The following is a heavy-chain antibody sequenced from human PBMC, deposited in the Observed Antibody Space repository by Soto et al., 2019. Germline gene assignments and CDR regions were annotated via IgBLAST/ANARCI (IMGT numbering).Heavy chain of an antibody. Sequence: ASVKVSCKASGYTFTGYYMHWVRQAPGQGLEWMGWINPNSGGTNYAQKFQGWVTMTRDTSISTAYMELSRLRSDDTAVYYCARAGYMITFGGVPFDYWGQGTLVTV. CDR3: ARAGYMITFGGVPFDY. CDR2: INPNSGGT. D-gene: IGHD3-16*01. J-gene: IGHJ4*02. CDR1: GYTFTGYY. V-gene: IGHV1-2*04.